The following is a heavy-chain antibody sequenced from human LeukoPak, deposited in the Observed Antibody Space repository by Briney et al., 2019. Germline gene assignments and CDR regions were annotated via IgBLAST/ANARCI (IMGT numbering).Heavy chain of an antibody. CDR1: GFTFSSYG. CDR2: ISYDGSNK. CDR3: AKDNRNYYIDY. Sequence: QSGGSLRLSCAASGFTFSSYGMHWVRQAPGKGLEWVAVISYDGSNKYYADSVKGRFTISRDNSENTLYLQMNSLRTEDTALYYCAKDNRNYYIDYWGQGTLVTVSS. D-gene: IGHD3-10*01. V-gene: IGHV3-30*18. J-gene: IGHJ4*02.